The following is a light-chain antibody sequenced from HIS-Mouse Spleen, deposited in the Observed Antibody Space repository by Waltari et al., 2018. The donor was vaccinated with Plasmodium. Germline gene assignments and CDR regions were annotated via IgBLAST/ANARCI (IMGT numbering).Light chain of an antibody. V-gene: IGKV3-15*01. CDR1: QSVSSN. J-gene: IGKJ3*01. CDR3: QQYNNWSFT. Sequence: EIVMTQSPATLSVSPGERATLPCRASQSVSSNLAWYQQKPGQAPRLLIYGASTRSTGIPARFSGSGSGTEFTLTISSLQSEDVAVYYCQQYNNWSFTFGPGTKVDIK. CDR2: GAS.